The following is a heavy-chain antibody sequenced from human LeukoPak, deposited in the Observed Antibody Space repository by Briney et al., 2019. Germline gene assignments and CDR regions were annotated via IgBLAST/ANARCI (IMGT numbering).Heavy chain of an antibody. CDR3: ARGMTTVTTPFDY. Sequence: GGSLRLSCAASGFTFSSYEMNWVRQAPGKGLEWVSSISSSSSYIYYADSVKGRFTISRDNAKNSLYLQMNSRRAEDTAVYYCARGMTTVTTPFDYWGQGTLVTVSS. D-gene: IGHD4-17*01. J-gene: IGHJ4*02. CDR2: ISSSSSYI. CDR1: GFTFSSYE. V-gene: IGHV3-21*01.